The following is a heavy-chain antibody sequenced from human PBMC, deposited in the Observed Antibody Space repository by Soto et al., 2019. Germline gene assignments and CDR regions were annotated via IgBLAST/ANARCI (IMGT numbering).Heavy chain of an antibody. CDR2: IWYDGSNK. V-gene: IGHV3-33*01. J-gene: IGHJ4*02. Sequence: GGSLRLSCAASGFTFSSYGMHWVRQAPGKGLEWVAVIWYDGSNKYYADSVKGRFTISRDNSKNTLYLQMNSLRAEDTAVYYCARDIEYSSSRLDYWGQGTLVTVSS. CDR1: GFTFSSYG. CDR3: ARDIEYSSSRLDY. D-gene: IGHD6-6*01.